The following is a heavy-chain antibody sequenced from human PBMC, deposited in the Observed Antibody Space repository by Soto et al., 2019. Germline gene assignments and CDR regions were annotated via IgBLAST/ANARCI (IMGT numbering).Heavy chain of an antibody. J-gene: IGHJ6*02. V-gene: IGHV3-48*03. D-gene: IGHD2-2*01. CDR1: GLTFSAYE. CDR2: ITPSGDRK. Sequence: SGGSLRLSCAASGLTFSAYEITGVARAQGKGLSGVSAITPSGDRKYYTDSWKGRFTISRDKAKNSVFLQLNSLRAADTAVYYCQGVLVVPAPALTVDVWGQGTTVTVSS. CDR3: QGVLVVPAPALTVDV.